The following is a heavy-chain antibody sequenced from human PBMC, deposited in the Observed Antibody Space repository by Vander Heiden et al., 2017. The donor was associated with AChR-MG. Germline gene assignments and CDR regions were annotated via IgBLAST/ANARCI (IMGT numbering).Heavy chain of an antibody. CDR1: GFTFSSYA. D-gene: IGHD1-1*01. CDR3: AKAPRRERWLQLDFDY. V-gene: IGHV3-23*01. J-gene: IGHJ4*02. CDR2: ISGSGGST. Sequence: EVQLLESGGGLVQPGGSLRLSCAASGFTFSSYAMSWVRQAPGKGLEWVSAISGSGGSTYYADSVKGRFTISRDNSKNTLYLQMNSLRAEDTAVYYCAKAPRRERWLQLDFDYWGQGTLVTVSS.